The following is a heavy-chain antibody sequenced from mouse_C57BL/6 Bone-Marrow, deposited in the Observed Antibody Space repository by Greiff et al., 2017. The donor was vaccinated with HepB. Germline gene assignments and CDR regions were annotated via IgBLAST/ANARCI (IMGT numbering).Heavy chain of an antibody. Sequence: EVKLVESGGGLVQPGESLKLSCESNEYEFPSHDMSWVRKTPEKRLELVAAINSDGGSTYYPDTMERRFIISRDNTKKTLYLQMSSLRSEDTALYYCARHGTTVVGPGYFDVWGTGTTVTVSS. D-gene: IGHD1-1*01. V-gene: IGHV5-2*03. CDR3: ARHGTTVVGPGYFDV. CDR2: INSDGGST. J-gene: IGHJ1*03. CDR1: EYEFPSHD.